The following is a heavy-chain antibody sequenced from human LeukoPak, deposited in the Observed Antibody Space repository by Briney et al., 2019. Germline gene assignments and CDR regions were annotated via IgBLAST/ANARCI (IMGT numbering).Heavy chain of an antibody. CDR1: GYSFTSYW. V-gene: IGHV5-51*01. CDR2: IYPGDSDT. Sequence: GESLKISCKGSGYSFTSYWIGWVRQMPGKGLEWMGIIYPGDSDTRYSPPFQGQVTISADKSISTAYLQWSSLKASDTAMYYCARHKSGAYYDSSGYSGNAFDIWGQGTMVTVSS. CDR3: ARHKSGAYYDSSGYSGNAFDI. J-gene: IGHJ3*02. D-gene: IGHD3-22*01.